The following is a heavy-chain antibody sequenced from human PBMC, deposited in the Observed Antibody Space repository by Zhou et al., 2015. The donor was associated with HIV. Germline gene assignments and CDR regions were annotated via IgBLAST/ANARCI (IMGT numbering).Heavy chain of an antibody. D-gene: IGHD1-7*01. CDR2: IIPIFGTV. CDR3: ARPRTSYNWDYQFDY. V-gene: IGHV1-69*06. J-gene: IGHJ4*02. CDR1: GYTFTSYG. Sequence: QVQLVQSGAEVKKPGASVKVSCKASGYTFTSYGISWVRQAPGQGLEWMGGIIPIFGTVNYAQKFQGRVTITADRSTSTAYMELSSLRSEDTAVYYCARPRTSYNWDYQFDYWGQGTLVTVSS.